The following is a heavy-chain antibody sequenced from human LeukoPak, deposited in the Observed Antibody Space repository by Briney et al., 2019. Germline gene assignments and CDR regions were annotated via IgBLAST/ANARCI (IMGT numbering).Heavy chain of an antibody. J-gene: IGHJ1*01. D-gene: IGHD4/OR15-4a*01. Sequence: GGCLRLSCAASGFTFSNYDMHWVRQATGKGLEWVSAIGAAGDTYYPGSVKGRFTISRENAKNSLYLQMNSLRAGDTAVYYCARAADYCPACFQHWGEGTLVTASS. CDR2: IGAAGDT. CDR1: GFTFSNYD. CDR3: ARAADYCPACFQH. V-gene: IGHV3-13*04.